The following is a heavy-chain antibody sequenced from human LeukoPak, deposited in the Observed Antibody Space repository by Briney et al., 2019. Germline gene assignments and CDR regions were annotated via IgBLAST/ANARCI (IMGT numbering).Heavy chain of an antibody. CDR1: GFTFSTYW. D-gene: IGHD6-13*01. CDR3: ASRAAYRSSWSALDM. J-gene: IGHJ3*02. Sequence: GGSLRLSCAASGFTFSTYWMSWVRQAPGKGLEWVATINQDGSEKYYVDSVKGLFTISRDNAKNSLYLKMNSLRAEDTAVYYCASRAAYRSSWSALDMWGQGTMLTVSS. V-gene: IGHV3-7*01. CDR2: INQDGSEK.